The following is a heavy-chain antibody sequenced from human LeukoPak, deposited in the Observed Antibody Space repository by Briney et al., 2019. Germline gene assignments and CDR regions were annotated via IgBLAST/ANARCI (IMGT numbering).Heavy chain of an antibody. V-gene: IGHV4-59*01. CDR1: GGSISSYY. Sequence: PSETLSLTCTVSGGSISSYYWSWIRQPPGKGLEWIGYIYYSGSTNYNPSLKSRVTISVDTSKNQFSLKLSSVTAADTAVYYCVREGTPGYYGSGSYFPFGYWGQGTLVTVSS. J-gene: IGHJ4*02. D-gene: IGHD3-10*01. CDR3: VREGTPGYYGSGSYFPFGY. CDR2: IYYSGST.